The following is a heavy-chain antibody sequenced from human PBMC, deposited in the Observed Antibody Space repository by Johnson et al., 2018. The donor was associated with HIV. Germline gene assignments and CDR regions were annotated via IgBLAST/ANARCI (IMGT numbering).Heavy chain of an antibody. CDR1: GFTFSRYA. Sequence: QVQLVESGGDLIQPGGSLRLSCAASGFTFSRYAMHWVRQAPGKGLEWVAVISYDGSNKYYADSVKGRFTISRDNSKNTLYLQMKSLRAEDTAVYYCAKDLGITVAGRGGLDAFDIWGQGTMVTVSS. J-gene: IGHJ3*02. CDR2: ISYDGSNK. CDR3: AKDLGITVAGRGGLDAFDI. D-gene: IGHD6-19*01. V-gene: IGHV3-30*04.